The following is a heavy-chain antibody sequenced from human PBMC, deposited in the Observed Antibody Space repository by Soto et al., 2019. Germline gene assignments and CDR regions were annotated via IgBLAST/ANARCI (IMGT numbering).Heavy chain of an antibody. Sequence: SGPTLVNPTQTLTLTCTFSGFLLTTRGMSVTWIRQPPGKALEWLARMEWDDESFYSTSLRTRLTVSKDTSKNQVVLTMTNMDPVDTATYYCARAYSGAYCSFDFWGHGTQVTVS. CDR1: GFLLTTRGMS. CDR2: MEWDDES. J-gene: IGHJ4*01. CDR3: ARAYSGAYCSFDF. V-gene: IGHV2-70*04. D-gene: IGHD1-26*01.